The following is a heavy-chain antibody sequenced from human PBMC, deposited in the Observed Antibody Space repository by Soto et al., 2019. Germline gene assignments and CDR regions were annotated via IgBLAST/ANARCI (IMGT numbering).Heavy chain of an antibody. CDR2: ISYDGSNK. Sequence: QVQLVESGGGVVQPGRSLRLSCAASGFTFSSYAMHWVRQAPGKGLEWVAVISYDGSNKYYADSVKGRFTISRDNSKNTLYLQMNSLRAKDTAVYYCARDLVVLRYFDWLRGGGWYFDLWGRGTLVTVSS. CDR3: ARDLVVLRYFDWLRGGGWYFDL. CDR1: GFTFSSYA. J-gene: IGHJ2*01. V-gene: IGHV3-30-3*01. D-gene: IGHD3-9*01.